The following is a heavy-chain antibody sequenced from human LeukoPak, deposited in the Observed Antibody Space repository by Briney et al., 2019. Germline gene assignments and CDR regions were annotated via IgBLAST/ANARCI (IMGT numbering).Heavy chain of an antibody. V-gene: IGHV3-11*04. CDR2: ISSSGSTI. Sequence: PGGSLRLSCAASGFTFSDYYMSWIRQAPGKGLEWVSYISSSGSTIYYADSVKGRFTISRDNAKNSLYLQMNSLRAEDTAVYYCARDRDSGYAPDDYWGQGTLVTVSS. CDR3: ARDRDSGYAPDDY. D-gene: IGHD5-12*01. J-gene: IGHJ4*02. CDR1: GFTFSDYY.